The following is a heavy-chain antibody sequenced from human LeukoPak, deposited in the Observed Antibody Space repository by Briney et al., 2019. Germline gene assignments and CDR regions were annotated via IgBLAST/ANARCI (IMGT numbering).Heavy chain of an antibody. D-gene: IGHD5-24*01. V-gene: IGHV4-59*01. CDR1: AVSISSYY. CDR2: ISYSGST. J-gene: IGHJ4*02. CDR3: ARARDGYNYWLEY. Sequence: SETLSLTCTVSAVSISSYYWSWIRQPPGKGLEWIGYISYSGSTSYSPSLESRITISLDTSKNQFSLKLSSVTAADTAVYYCARARDGYNYWLEYWGQGTLVTVSS.